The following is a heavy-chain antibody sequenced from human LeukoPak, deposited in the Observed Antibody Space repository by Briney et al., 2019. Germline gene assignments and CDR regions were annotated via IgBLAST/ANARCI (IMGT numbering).Heavy chain of an antibody. D-gene: IGHD1-7*01. CDR2: IYSGGST. CDR3: ARAQETTSDFDAFDI. CDR1: GFTVSSNY. J-gene: IGHJ3*02. V-gene: IGHV3-66*01. Sequence: RGSLRLSCAASGFTVSSNYMSWVRQAPGKGLDWVSVIYSGGSTYYADSVKGRFTISRANSKNTLYLQMNSLRAEDTAVYYCARAQETTSDFDAFDIWGQGTMVTVSS.